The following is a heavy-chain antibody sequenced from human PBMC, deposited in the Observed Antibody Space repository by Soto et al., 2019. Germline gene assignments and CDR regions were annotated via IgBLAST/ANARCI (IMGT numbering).Heavy chain of an antibody. J-gene: IGHJ4*02. CDR3: ARVSRDYGDYKMIFDY. CDR2: IYYSGST. D-gene: IGHD4-17*01. Sequence: SETLSLTCTVSGGSISSYYWSWIRQPPGKGLEWIGYIYYSGSTNYNPSLKSRVTISVDTSKNQFSLKLSSVTAADTAVYYCARVSRDYGDYKMIFDYWGQGTLVTVSS. CDR1: GGSISSYY. V-gene: IGHV4-59*01.